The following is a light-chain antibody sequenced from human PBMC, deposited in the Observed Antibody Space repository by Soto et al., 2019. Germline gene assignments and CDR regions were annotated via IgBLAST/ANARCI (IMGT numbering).Light chain of an antibody. V-gene: IGLV4-60*03. CDR1: SGRSSDT. Sequence: QLVLTQSSSASASLGSSDKLTCTLSSGRSSDTIAWHQQQPRKPPRYLMTVEGSGTYNKGSVVPDRFSGSTSGTDRYLTISNLQSEDEADYYCETWDSNSRVFGGGANVTVL. CDR3: ETWDSNSRV. J-gene: IGLJ3*02. CDR2: VEGSGTY.